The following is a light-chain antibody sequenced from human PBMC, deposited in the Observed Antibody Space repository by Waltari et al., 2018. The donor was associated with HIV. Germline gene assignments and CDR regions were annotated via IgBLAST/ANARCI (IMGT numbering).Light chain of an antibody. Sequence: EIVLTQSPATLSLSPGARVTLPCRASQTVSSSLAWYQQRPGQAPRLLMYDASIRAAGIPARFRGSGSGTDFSLTITSLEPEDFAIYYCHQRSVWPLFTFGQGTKLEIK. CDR1: QTVSSS. CDR2: DAS. V-gene: IGKV3-11*01. CDR3: HQRSVWPLFT. J-gene: IGKJ2*01.